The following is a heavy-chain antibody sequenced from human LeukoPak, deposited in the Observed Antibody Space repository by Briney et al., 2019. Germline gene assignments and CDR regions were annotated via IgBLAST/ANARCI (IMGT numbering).Heavy chain of an antibody. V-gene: IGHV1-2*02. Sequence: ASVKVSCKASGYTFTGYYIHWVRQAPGQGLEWMGWINPNSGGTNYAQKFQGRVTMTRDTSISTAYMELSRLRSDDTAVYYCARPPHSCSGGSCYGYFQHWGQGTLVTVSS. J-gene: IGHJ1*01. CDR3: ARPPHSCSGGSCYGYFQH. CDR1: GYTFTGYY. D-gene: IGHD2-15*01. CDR2: INPNSGGT.